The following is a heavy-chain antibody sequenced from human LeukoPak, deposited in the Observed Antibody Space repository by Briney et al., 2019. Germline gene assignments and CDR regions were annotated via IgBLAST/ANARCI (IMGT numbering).Heavy chain of an antibody. V-gene: IGHV1-69*04. CDR3: ARAPPTQLWFGGGGDYFDY. D-gene: IGHD5-18*01. J-gene: IGHJ4*02. CDR2: IIPILGIA. CDR1: GGTFSSYA. Sequence: ASVKVSCKASGGTFSSYAISWVRQAPGQGLEWMGRIIPILGIANYAQKFQGRVTITADKSTSTAYMELSSLRSEDTAVYYCARAPPTQLWFGGGGDYFDYWGQGTLVTVSS.